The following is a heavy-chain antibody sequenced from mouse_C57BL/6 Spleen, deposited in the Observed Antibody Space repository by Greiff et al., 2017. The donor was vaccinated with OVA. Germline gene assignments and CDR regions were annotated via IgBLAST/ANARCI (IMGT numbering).Heavy chain of an antibody. Sequence: EVQLQQSGPELVKPGASVKIPCKASGYTFTDYNMDWVKQSHGKSLEWIGDINPNNGGTIYNQKFKGKATLTVDKSSCTAYMELRSLTSEDTAVYYCARLGTAQAFYYAMDYWGQGTSVTVSS. CDR2: INPNNGGT. CDR1: GYTFTDYN. V-gene: IGHV1-18*01. D-gene: IGHD3-2*02. CDR3: ARLGTAQAFYYAMDY. J-gene: IGHJ4*01.